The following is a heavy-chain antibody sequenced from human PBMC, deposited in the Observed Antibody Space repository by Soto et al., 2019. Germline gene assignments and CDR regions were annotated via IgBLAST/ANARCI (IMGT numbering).Heavy chain of an antibody. Sequence: PGGSLRLACASSGFTFSSYGIHGVRQAPGKGLEWVAVISYDGSNKYYADSVKGRFTISRDNSKNTLYLQMNSLRAEDTAVYYCAKDSSGWSYYYYGIDVSGQGTTVTVSS. D-gene: IGHD6-19*01. CDR1: GFTFSSYG. CDR2: ISYDGSNK. J-gene: IGHJ6*02. V-gene: IGHV3-30*18. CDR3: AKDSSGWSYYYYGIDV.